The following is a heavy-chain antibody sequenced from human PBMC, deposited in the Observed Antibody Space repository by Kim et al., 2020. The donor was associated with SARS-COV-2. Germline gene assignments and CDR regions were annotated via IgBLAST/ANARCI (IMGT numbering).Heavy chain of an antibody. CDR2: MSYRGTT. D-gene: IGHD3-22*01. CDR1: GDSIISHDYY. Sequence: SETLSLTCTVSGDSIISHDYYCSWIRQHPGRGLEWIGYMSYRGTTAYNPSLKSRVSISVDTSKNQFSLRMTSVTAADTAVYHCARGKGYYYGASGYYFDPWGQGKLVTVSS. V-gene: IGHV4-31*03. J-gene: IGHJ5*02. CDR3: ARGKGYYYGASGYYFDP.